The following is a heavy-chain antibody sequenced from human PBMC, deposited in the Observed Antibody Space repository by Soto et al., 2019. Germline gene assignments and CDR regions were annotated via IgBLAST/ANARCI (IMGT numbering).Heavy chain of an antibody. V-gene: IGHV1-18*01. CDR2: ISTYNGKT. CDR1: GYTFISYG. J-gene: IGHJ4*02. D-gene: IGHD3-10*01. Sequence: QVTLVQSGAEVKKAGASVKVSCKASGYTFISYGIAWVRQAPGQGLEWMGWISTYNGKTNYAQKFQDRVSMTTDTSPSTAYMDVRSLRAEDTALYSCARAGYATRRVGILLTVVHGVEIDFWGQGTLVTVSS. CDR3: ARAGYATRRVGILLTVVHGVEIDF.